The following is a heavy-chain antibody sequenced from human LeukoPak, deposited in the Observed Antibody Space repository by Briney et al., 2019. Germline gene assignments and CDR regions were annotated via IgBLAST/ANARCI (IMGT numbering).Heavy chain of an antibody. CDR1: GYTFTGYY. CDR3: AREYYYEAINAFDI. V-gene: IGHV1-2*02. J-gene: IGHJ3*02. Sequence: ASVKVSCKASGYTFTGYYMHWVRQAPGQGLEWMGWINPNSGGTNYAQKFQGRVTMTRDTSISTAYMELSRLRSDDTAVYYCAREYYYEAINAFDIWGQGTMVTVPS. D-gene: IGHD3-22*01. CDR2: INPNSGGT.